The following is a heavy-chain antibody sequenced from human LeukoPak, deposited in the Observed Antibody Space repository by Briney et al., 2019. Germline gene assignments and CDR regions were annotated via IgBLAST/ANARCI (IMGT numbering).Heavy chain of an antibody. V-gene: IGHV3-23*01. D-gene: IGHD2-15*01. CDR1: GFTFSSYA. Sequence: GGSLRLSCAASGFTFSSYALTWVRQAPGKGLEWVSAISGSGGSTYYADSVKGRFTTSRDNSKNTLYLQMNSLRAEDTAVYYCAKSYSPSDYWGQGTLVTVSS. J-gene: IGHJ4*02. CDR2: ISGSGGST. CDR3: AKSYSPSDY.